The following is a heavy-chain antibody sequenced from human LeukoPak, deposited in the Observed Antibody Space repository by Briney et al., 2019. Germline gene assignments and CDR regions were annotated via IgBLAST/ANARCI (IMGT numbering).Heavy chain of an antibody. J-gene: IGHJ6*04. CDR3: AELGITMIGGV. D-gene: IGHD3-10*02. CDR2: ISPNGVIT. V-gene: IGHV3-23*01. Sequence: GALRLSCAASGFTFSSHGMNWVRQAPGKGLEWVSGISPNGVITYYADSVKGRFTISRDNAKNSLYLQMNSLRAEDTAVYYCAELGITMIGGVWGKGTTVTISS. CDR1: GFTFSSHG.